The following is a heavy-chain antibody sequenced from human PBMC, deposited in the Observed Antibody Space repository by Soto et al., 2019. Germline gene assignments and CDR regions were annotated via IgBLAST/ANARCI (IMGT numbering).Heavy chain of an antibody. V-gene: IGHV4-30-2*01. CDR3: ARVPDR. Sequence: QRQLQESGSGLVKPSQTLSLTCAVSGGSISSGVYSWSWIRQPPGKGLAWIGYIYHSGRTYYNPSLKRRVTISGDRSKHQFSLQLSSVTAADPAVYYCARVPDRGGQGTLVTVSS. D-gene: IGHD2-2*01. J-gene: IGHJ5*02. CDR1: GGSISSGVYS. CDR2: IYHSGRT.